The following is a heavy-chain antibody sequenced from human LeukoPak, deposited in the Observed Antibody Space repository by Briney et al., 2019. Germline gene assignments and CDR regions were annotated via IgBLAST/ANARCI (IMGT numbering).Heavy chain of an antibody. CDR1: GYTFTSLD. J-gene: IGHJ4*02. V-gene: IGHV1-8*03. Sequence: ASVKVSCKASGYTFTSLDINCVRQATGQGLEWMGWMNPNSGYTGYAQQFQGRVTITRNTSISTAYMELSSLRSEDTAVYYCARVDGSPDYWGQGTLVTVSS. CDR3: ARVDGSPDY. D-gene: IGHD3-22*01. CDR2: MNPNSGYT.